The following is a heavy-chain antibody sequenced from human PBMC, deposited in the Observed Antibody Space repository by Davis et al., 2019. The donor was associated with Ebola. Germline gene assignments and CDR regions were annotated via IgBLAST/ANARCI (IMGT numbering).Heavy chain of an antibody. V-gene: IGHV3-33*01. J-gene: IGHJ6*02. CDR2: IWYDGSSK. Sequence: GESLKISCAASGFTFRSYGMHWVRQAPGKGLEWVAVIWYDGSSKYYGDSVKGRFTISRDNSKNTLYLQMNSLRAEDTAVYYCAREDIVVVPAAMGPKWNPRDYYYYGMDVWGQGTTVTVSS. CDR1: GFTFRSYG. D-gene: IGHD2-2*01. CDR3: AREDIVVVPAAMGPKWNPRDYYYYGMDV.